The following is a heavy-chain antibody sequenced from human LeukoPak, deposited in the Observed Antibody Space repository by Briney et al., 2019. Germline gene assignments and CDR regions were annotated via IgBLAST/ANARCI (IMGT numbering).Heavy chain of an antibody. D-gene: IGHD2-2*01. CDR1: GFTFSSYA. J-gene: IGHJ6*02. V-gene: IGHV3-23*01. CDR2: INHRGSST. Sequence: GGSLRLSCAASGFTFSSYAMSWVRQAPGKGLEWISAINHRGSSTYYTDSVKGRFTISRDNSKNTLYLQMNSLRAEDTAVYHCAKNKDYCSSSTCYYQNGMDVWGQGTTVAVSS. CDR3: AKNKDYCSSSTCYYQNGMDV.